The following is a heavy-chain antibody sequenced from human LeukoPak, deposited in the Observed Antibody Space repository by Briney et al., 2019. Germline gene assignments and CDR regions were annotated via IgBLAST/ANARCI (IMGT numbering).Heavy chain of an antibody. V-gene: IGHV4-4*07. Sequence: SETLSLTCTVSGYSISSGYYWSWIRQPAGKGLEWIGRIYTSGSTNYNPSLKSRVTMSVDTSKNQFSLKLSSVTAADTAVYYCARRLTYYDFWSGYSSQAIDYWGQGTLVTVSS. CDR2: IYTSGST. CDR3: ARRLTYYDFWSGYSSQAIDY. CDR1: GYSISSGYY. J-gene: IGHJ4*02. D-gene: IGHD3-3*01.